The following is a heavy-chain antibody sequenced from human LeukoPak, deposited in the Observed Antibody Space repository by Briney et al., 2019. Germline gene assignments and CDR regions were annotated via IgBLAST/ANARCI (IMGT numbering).Heavy chain of an antibody. CDR3: ARGALSGYSSSWYGYHDAFDI. V-gene: IGHV3-23*01. CDR1: GFTFSNSA. Sequence: GGSLRLSCAASGFTFSNSAMSWVRQAPGKGLEWVSSITNNGGRTYYADSVKGRFTISRDNSKNTLYLQMNSLRAEDTAVYYCARGALSGYSSSWYGYHDAFDIWGQGTMVTVSS. CDR2: ITNNGGRT. D-gene: IGHD6-13*01. J-gene: IGHJ3*02.